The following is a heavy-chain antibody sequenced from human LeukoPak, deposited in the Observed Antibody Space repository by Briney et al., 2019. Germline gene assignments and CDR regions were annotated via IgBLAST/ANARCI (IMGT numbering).Heavy chain of an antibody. Sequence: PSETLSLTCTVTGGSISSYYWSWIRQPPGKGLEWIGRIYTSGSTNYNPSLKSRVTISVDTSKNQFSLKLSSVTAADTAVYYCARRYYYGSGSQVTPWGQGTLVTVSS. D-gene: IGHD3-10*01. V-gene: IGHV4-4*08. CDR2: IYTSGST. CDR3: ARRYYYGSGSQVTP. CDR1: GGSISSYY. J-gene: IGHJ5*02.